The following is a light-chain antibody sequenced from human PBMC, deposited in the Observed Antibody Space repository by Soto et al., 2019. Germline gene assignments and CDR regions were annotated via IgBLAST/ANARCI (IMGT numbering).Light chain of an antibody. CDR1: QGISSY. V-gene: IGKV1-8*01. Sequence: AIRMTQSPSSFSASTGDRVTITCRASQGISSYLAWYQQKPGKAPKLLISAASTLQSGVPSRFSGSGSVTDFTLTISCLQSEDFATYYCQQYYSYPRTFGQGTKVEIK. CDR3: QQYYSYPRT. J-gene: IGKJ1*01. CDR2: AAS.